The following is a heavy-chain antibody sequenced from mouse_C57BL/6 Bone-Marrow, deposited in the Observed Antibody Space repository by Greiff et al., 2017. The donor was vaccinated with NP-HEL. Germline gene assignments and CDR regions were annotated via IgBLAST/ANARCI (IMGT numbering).Heavy chain of an antibody. D-gene: IGHD1-1*01. CDR2: IPPTSGST. V-gene: IGHV1-64*01. J-gene: IGHJ4*01. CDR3: ARFGITTVVAKYYAMDY. Sequence: VQLQQPGAELVKPGASVKLSCKASGYTFTSYWMHWVKQRPGQGLEWIGMIPPTSGSTNYNEKFKSKATLTVDKSSSTAYMQLSSLTSEDSAFYYCARFGITTVVAKYYAMDYWGQGTSVTVSS. CDR1: GYTFTSYW.